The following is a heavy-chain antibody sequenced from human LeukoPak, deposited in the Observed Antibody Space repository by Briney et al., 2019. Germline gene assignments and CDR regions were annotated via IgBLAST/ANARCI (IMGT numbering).Heavy chain of an antibody. CDR2: IYYSGST. V-gene: IGHV4-59*08. J-gene: IGHJ5*01. CDR1: SGSPTTLL. CDR3: ANHDSPKWCDS. D-gene: IGHD3-22*01. Sequence: PSETLSPTCSMSSGSPTTLLSSCSRQPPGNGLEWIGYIYYSGSTTYNPSLKSRLYMSADTSKHQFSLQLTYVSVARTPVYYCANHDSPKWCDSWSQGTLVTVSS.